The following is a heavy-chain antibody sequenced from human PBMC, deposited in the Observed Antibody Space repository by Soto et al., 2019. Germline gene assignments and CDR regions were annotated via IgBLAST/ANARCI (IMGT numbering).Heavy chain of an antibody. J-gene: IGHJ4*02. V-gene: IGHV1-18*01. CDR2: ISAYNGNT. Sequence: GASVKVSCKASGYTFTSYGISWVRQAPGQGLEWMGRISAYNGNTNYAQKLQGRVTMTTDTSTSTAYMELRSLRSDDTAVYYCARDLGYDSVVPAATGYWGQGTLVTVSS. D-gene: IGHD2-2*01. CDR3: ARDLGYDSVVPAATGY. CDR1: GYTFTSYG.